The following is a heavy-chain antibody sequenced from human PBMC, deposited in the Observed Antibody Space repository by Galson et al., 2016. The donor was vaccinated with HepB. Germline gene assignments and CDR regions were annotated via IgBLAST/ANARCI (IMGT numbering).Heavy chain of an antibody. Sequence: WSWIRQPAGKGLEWIGRIYTTGSTNYNPSLKSRVTISRDTSKNQLSLKLSTVTAADTAVYYCARWRGDYFDYWGQGTLVTVSS. V-gene: IGHV4-61*02. J-gene: IGHJ4*02. CDR3: ARWRGDYFDY. CDR2: IYTTGST.